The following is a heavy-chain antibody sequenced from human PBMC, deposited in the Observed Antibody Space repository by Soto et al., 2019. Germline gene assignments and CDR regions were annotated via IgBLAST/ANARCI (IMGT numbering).Heavy chain of an antibody. Sequence: QVQLVQSGAEVKKPGSSVKVSCMASGGTFNTFAISWVRQAPGQGLECMGGSIPMFGTAHYAQKFQGRVTIPADESTRKVYMELSSLRSEDTAVYYCARFSPPRGYYAYWGQGTLVTVSS. V-gene: IGHV1-69*01. CDR3: ARFSPPRGYYAY. CDR2: SIPMFGTA. D-gene: IGHD3-22*01. J-gene: IGHJ4*02. CDR1: GGTFNTFA.